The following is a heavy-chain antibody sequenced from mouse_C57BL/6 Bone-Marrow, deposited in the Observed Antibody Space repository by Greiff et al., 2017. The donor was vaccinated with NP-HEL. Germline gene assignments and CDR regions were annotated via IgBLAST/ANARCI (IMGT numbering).Heavy chain of an antibody. CDR3: ARGYYSNYVSFDY. J-gene: IGHJ2*01. V-gene: IGHV5-12*01. D-gene: IGHD2-5*01. CDR2: ISNGGGST. Sequence: EVMLVESGGGLVQPGGSLKLSCAASGFTFSDYYMYWVRQTPEKRLEWVAYISNGGGSTYYPDTVKGRFTISRDNAKNTLYLQMSRLKSEDTAMYYCARGYYSNYVSFDYWGQGTTLTVSS. CDR1: GFTFSDYY.